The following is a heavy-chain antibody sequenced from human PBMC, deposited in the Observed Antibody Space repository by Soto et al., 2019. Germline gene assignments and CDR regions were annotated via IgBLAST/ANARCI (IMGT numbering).Heavy chain of an antibody. CDR2: IIPIFHST. Sequence: QVQLVQSGAEARKPGSSVKISCTGSGDSFSSYTLTWVRQAPGQGLEWMGGIIPIFHSTIYSQRFKGRVTFTADDSTNTANLQLTNLRFADTAIYYCARPSGLLGQYSALPEFWGQGTLVSVSS. V-gene: IGHV1-69*19. D-gene: IGHD5-12*01. CDR1: GDSFSSYT. CDR3: ARPSGLLGQYSALPEF. J-gene: IGHJ4*02.